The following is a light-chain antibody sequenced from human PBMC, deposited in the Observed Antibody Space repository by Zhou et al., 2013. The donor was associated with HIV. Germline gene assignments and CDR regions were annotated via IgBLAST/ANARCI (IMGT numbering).Light chain of an antibody. CDR3: MQGAHWPYT. V-gene: IGKV2-30*02. Sequence: DVLMIQSPLSLTVTVGQPASISCGSSQSLLHSDGNTYLTWFQQRPGQSPRRLIYKVSKRDSGVPDRFSGSGSGTDFTLKISRVEAEDVGVYYCMQGAHWPYTFGQGTKLEIK. CDR1: QSLLHSDGNTY. CDR2: KVS. J-gene: IGKJ2*01.